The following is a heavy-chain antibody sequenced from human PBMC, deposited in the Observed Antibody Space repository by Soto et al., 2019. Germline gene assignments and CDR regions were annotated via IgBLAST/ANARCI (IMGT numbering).Heavy chain of an antibody. D-gene: IGHD5-12*01. J-gene: IGHJ2*01. CDR2: ISPYNGDT. V-gene: IGHV1-18*04. CDR3: ARAIWLQLSDWYFDL. Sequence: QVQLVQSGDEVKKPGASLNVSCKTSGYSFTTHGISWVRQAPGQGLEWMAWISPYNGDTSYAQRLQGRVTVTTDTSTSTAYMELRSLRSDDTAVYYCARAIWLQLSDWYFDLWGRVTLVTVSS. CDR1: GYSFTTHG.